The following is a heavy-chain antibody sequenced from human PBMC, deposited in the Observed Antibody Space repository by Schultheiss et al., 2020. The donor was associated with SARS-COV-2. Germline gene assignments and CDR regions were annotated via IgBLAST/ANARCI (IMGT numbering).Heavy chain of an antibody. J-gene: IGHJ4*02. CDR2: IYSGGST. V-gene: IGHV3-53*01. D-gene: IGHD3-22*01. CDR1: GFTVSSNY. Sequence: GGSLRLSCAASGFTVSSNYMSWVRQAPGKGLEWVSVIYSGGSTYYADSVKGRFTISRHNSKNTLYLQMNSLRAEDTAVYYCAKIPITMIVVVTFDYWGQGTLVTVSS. CDR3: AKIPITMIVVVTFDY.